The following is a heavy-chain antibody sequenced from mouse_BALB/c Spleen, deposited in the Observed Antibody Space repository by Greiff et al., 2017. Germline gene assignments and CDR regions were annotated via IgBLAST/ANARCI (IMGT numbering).Heavy chain of an antibody. V-gene: IGHV1-15*01. CDR3: TRETTKGDD. Sequence: QVQLQQSGAELVRPGASVTLSCKASGYTFTDYEMHWVKQTPVHGLEWIGAIDPETGGTAYNQKFKGKATLTADKSSSTAYMELRSLTSEDSAVYYCTRETTKGDDWGQGTTLTVSS. J-gene: IGHJ2*01. D-gene: IGHD1-1*01. CDR2: IDPETGGT. CDR1: GYTFTDYE.